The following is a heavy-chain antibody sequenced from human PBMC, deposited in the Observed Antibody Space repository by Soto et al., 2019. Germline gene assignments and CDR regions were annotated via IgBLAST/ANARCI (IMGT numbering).Heavy chain of an antibody. J-gene: IGHJ4*02. V-gene: IGHV4-31*03. D-gene: IGHD4-17*01. CDR2: IYYSGST. CDR3: ARPTTVTGAFDY. CDR1: GGSISSGGYY. Sequence: QVQLQESGPGLVKPSQTLSLTCTVSGGSISSGGYYWSWIRQHPGKGLEWIGYIYYSGSTYYNPSLKSRVTISVDTSKNQSSLKLSSVTAADTAVYYCARPTTVTGAFDYWGQGTLVTVSS.